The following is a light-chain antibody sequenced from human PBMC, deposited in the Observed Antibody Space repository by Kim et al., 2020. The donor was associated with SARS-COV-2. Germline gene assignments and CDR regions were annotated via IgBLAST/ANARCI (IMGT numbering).Light chain of an antibody. CDR3: QQYYSSSHA. V-gene: IGKV1-5*03. J-gene: IGKJ2*01. Sequence: SASVGDRFIIPCRASQSISSWLAWFQQKPGKAPKLLIFKASILESGVPSRFSGSGSGTEFTLTISSLQPDDFATYYCQQYYSSSHAFGQGTKLEI. CDR2: KAS. CDR1: QSISSW.